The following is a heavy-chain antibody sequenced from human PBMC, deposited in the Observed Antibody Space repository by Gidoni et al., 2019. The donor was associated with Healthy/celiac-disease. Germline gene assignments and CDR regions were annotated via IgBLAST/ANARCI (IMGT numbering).Heavy chain of an antibody. D-gene: IGHD3-22*01. J-gene: IGHJ6*03. CDR2: IKSKTDGGTT. V-gene: IGHV3-15*07. Sequence: SNARTNWVRQAPGKGLEWVGRIKSKTDGGTTDYAAPVKGRFTISRDDSKNTLYLQMNSLKTEDTAVYYCTTFEYYYDSSGYYPYYYYYMDVWGKGTTVTVSS. CDR3: TTFEYYYDSSGYYPYYYYYMDV. CDR1: SNAR.